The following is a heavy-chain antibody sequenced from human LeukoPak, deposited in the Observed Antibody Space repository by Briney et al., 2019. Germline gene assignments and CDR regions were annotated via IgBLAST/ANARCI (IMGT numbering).Heavy chain of an antibody. D-gene: IGHD2-2*01. V-gene: IGHV3-30-3*01. CDR1: GFTFSSYA. CDR3: ARDLHLPAIVVVPAAMDY. J-gene: IGHJ4*02. Sequence: PGGSLRLSCAASGFTFSSYAMHWVRQAPGKGREWVAVISYDGSNKYYADSVKGRFTISRDNSKNTLYLQMTSLRAEDPAVYYCARDLHLPAIVVVPAAMDYWGQGTLVTVSS. CDR2: ISYDGSNK.